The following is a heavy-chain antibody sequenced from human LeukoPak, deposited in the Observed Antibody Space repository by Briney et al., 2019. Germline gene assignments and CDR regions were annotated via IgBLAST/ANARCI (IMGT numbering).Heavy chain of an antibody. CDR2: FYIDGST. J-gene: IGHJ4*02. CDR1: GFTFSSHS. V-gene: IGHV3-53*01. D-gene: IGHD5-24*01. Sequence: GGSLRLSCAASGFTFSSHSMNWVRQAPGKGLEWVSVFYIDGSTYYADSVKGRFTISRDNSKNTLYLQMNSLRAEDTAVYYCARGDGYNYWEYWGQGTLVTVSS. CDR3: ARGDGYNYWEY.